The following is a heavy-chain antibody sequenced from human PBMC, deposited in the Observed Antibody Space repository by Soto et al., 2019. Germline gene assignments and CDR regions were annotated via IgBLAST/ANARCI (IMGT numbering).Heavy chain of an antibody. CDR3: ARYSPPKKTYDSNPGWFDP. Sequence: SETLSLTCTVSGGSMNIYYWTWIRQPPGKGLEWIGYVRDTGSTNYNPSLKSRVTISIDTSRNQFSLSLSSVTAADTAVYFCARYSPPKKTYDSNPGWFDPWGQGTLVT. V-gene: IGHV4-59*01. CDR2: VRDTGST. J-gene: IGHJ5*02. D-gene: IGHD3-22*01. CDR1: GGSMNIYY.